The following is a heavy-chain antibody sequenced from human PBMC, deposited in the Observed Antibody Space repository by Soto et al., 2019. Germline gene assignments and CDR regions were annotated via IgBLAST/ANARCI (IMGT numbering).Heavy chain of an antibody. CDR2: IKKDGSEK. CDR1: GFTFSSYW. D-gene: IGHD3-9*01. V-gene: IGHV3-7*01. CDR3: ATGESRYFDWRNAFDI. J-gene: IGHJ3*02. Sequence: EVQLVESGGGLVQPGGSLRLSCAASGFTFSSYWMSWVRQAPGKGLEWVANIKKDGSEKYYVDSVKGRFTISRDNVKNALYLQMYSLRAGDTALYDCATGESRYFDWRNAFDIWGQGTMVTVAS.